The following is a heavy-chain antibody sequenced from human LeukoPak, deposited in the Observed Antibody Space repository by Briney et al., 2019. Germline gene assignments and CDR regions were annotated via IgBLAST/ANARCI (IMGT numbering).Heavy chain of an antibody. V-gene: IGHV1-18*01. CDR1: GGTFSSYA. D-gene: IGHD1-26*01. CDR2: ISAYNGNT. Sequence: GASVKVSCKASGGTFSSYAISWVRQAPGQGLEWMGWISAYNGNTNYAQKLQGRVTMTTDTSTSTAYMELRSLRSDDTAVYYCARAHASYSGSYSDYWGQGTLVTVSS. J-gene: IGHJ4*02. CDR3: ARAHASYSGSYSDY.